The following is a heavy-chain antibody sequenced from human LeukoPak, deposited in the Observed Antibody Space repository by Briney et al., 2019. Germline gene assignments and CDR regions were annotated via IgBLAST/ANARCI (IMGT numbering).Heavy chain of an antibody. D-gene: IGHD5/OR15-5a*01. CDR1: GFTFSSYW. V-gene: IGHV3-74*01. Sequence: TGGSLRLSCAASGFTFSSYWMHWVRQAPGKGLVWVSRIKTDGSSTDYADSVKGRFTISRDNAKNTMYLQMNSQRAEDTAVYYCARGVSGTGPDIWGLGTMVTVSS. CDR3: ARGVSGTGPDI. CDR2: IKTDGSST. J-gene: IGHJ3*02.